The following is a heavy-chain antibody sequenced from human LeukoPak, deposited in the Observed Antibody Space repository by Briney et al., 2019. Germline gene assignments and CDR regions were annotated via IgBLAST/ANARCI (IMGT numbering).Heavy chain of an antibody. CDR2: ISTDGYTT. Sequence: GRSLRLSSAASGLAFSAYKMHWVRQAPRKGLVWVSRISTDGYTTDYADFVQGRFTASRDNTKNTWSLEMNSLRAEDTAVYYCVVGGSPGYWGQGTLVTVSS. J-gene: IGHJ4*02. CDR3: VVGGSPGY. D-gene: IGHD2-15*01. V-gene: IGHV3-74*01. CDR1: GLAFSAYK.